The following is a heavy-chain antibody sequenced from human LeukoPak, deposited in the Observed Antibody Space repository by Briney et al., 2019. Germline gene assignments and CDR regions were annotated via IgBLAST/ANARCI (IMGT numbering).Heavy chain of an antibody. CDR1: GFIFTTCT. J-gene: IGHJ4*02. CDR3: AKKAQYNGNYPLDY. Sequence: GGSLRLSCSASGFIFTTCTMYWVRQAPGKGLEYVSVINGDGRTTYYADSVKGRFTISRDNSKNTLYLQMNSLRAEDTALYFCAKKAQYNGNYPLDYWGQGTLVTVSS. V-gene: IGHV3-64*04. CDR2: INGDGRTT. D-gene: IGHD1-26*01.